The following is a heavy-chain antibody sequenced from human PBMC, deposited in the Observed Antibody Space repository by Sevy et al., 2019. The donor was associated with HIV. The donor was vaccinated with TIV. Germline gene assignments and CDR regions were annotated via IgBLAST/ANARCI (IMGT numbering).Heavy chain of an antibody. J-gene: IGHJ4*02. CDR1: GFTFSSYS. CDR2: ISSSSSTI. D-gene: IGHD3-22*01. Sequence: GGSLRLSCAASGFTFSSYSMNWVRQAPGKGLEWVSYISSSSSTIYYADSVKGRFTISRDNAKNSLYLQMNSLRDEDTAVYYCARCYYDSSGYCHFDYWGLGTLVTVSS. CDR3: ARCYYDSSGYCHFDY. V-gene: IGHV3-48*02.